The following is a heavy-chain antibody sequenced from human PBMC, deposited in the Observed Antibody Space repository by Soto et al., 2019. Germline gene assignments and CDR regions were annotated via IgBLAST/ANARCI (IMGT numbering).Heavy chain of an antibody. V-gene: IGHV3-43*01. CDR2: ISWDGGST. Sequence: VQLVESGGVVVQPGGSLRLSCAASGFTFDDYTMHWVRQAPGKGLEWVSLISWDGGSTYYADSVKGRFTISRDNSKNSLYLQMNSLRTEDTALYYCAAQYCTNGVCYDYWGQGTLVTVSS. CDR1: GFTFDDYT. J-gene: IGHJ4*02. D-gene: IGHD2-8*01. CDR3: AAQYCTNGVCYDY.